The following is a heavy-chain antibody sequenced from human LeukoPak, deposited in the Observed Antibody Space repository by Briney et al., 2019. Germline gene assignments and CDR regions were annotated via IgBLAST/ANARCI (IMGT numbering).Heavy chain of an antibody. Sequence: PSETLSLTCSVSGDSISSSSYSWGWIRQPPGKGLEWIGSIDYTGSTYYNPSLKTRVTITVDTSKNHFFLKLTSVTAADTAVYYCASEYSSSWYGDFDYWGQGALVTVSS. V-gene: IGHV4-39*02. CDR3: ASEYSSSWYGDFDY. CDR2: IDYTGST. CDR1: GDSISSSSYS. J-gene: IGHJ4*02. D-gene: IGHD6-13*01.